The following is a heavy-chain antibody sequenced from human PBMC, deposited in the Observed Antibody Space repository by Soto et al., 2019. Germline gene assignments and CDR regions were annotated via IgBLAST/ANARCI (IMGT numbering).Heavy chain of an antibody. CDR3: ARGLISGSHYSGGWYYFDS. CDR2: INHSGSA. J-gene: IGHJ4*02. V-gene: IGHV4-34*01. Sequence: QVQLQQSGAGLLKPSETLSLTCDVYGGSFSGYIWTWIRQTPGKGLQWIGQINHSGSANYNPSLKSRVTIAVPPPDSQFSLELNSVTAADTAVYYCARGLISGSHYSGGWYYFDSWGQGTQVTVSS. D-gene: IGHD1-26*01. CDR1: GGSFSGYI.